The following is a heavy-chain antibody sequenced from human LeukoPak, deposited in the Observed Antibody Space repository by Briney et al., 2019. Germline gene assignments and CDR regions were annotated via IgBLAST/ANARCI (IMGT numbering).Heavy chain of an antibody. J-gene: IGHJ4*02. D-gene: IGHD3-10*01. V-gene: IGHV3-49*04. Sequence: GGSLRLSCAASGFTFSSYAMHWVRQAPGKGLEWVGFIRSKAYGGTTEYAASVKGRFTISRDDSKSIAYRQMNSLKTEDTAVYYCTRDRRLLWFGEGDYWGQGTLVTVSS. CDR2: IRSKAYGGTT. CDR1: GFTFSSYA. CDR3: TRDRRLLWFGEGDY.